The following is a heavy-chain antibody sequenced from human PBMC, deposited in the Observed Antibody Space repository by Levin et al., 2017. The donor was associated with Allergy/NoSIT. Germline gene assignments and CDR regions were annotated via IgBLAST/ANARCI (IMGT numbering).Heavy chain of an antibody. Sequence: ESLKISCTVSGGSISSYYWSWIRQPAGKGLEWIGRIYTSGSTNYNPSLKSRVTMSVDTSKNQFSLKLSSVTAADTAVYYCAREDRYCSGGSCYEIDPWGQGTLVTVSS. J-gene: IGHJ5*02. V-gene: IGHV4-4*07. CDR2: IYTSGST. D-gene: IGHD2-15*01. CDR3: AREDRYCSGGSCYEIDP. CDR1: GGSISSYY.